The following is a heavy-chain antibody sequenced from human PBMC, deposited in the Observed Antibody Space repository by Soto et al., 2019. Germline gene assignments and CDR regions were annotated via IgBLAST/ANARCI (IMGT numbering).Heavy chain of an antibody. Sequence: GGSLRLSCAASGFTFSTYWMHWVRQAPGKGLVWVSRINSDGSGTSYADSVKGRFIISRDNARNTLFLQMNSLRAEGTAAYYCARDLGGPDYWGQGTLVTVSS. V-gene: IGHV3-74*01. J-gene: IGHJ4*02. D-gene: IGHD3-16*01. CDR3: ARDLGGPDY. CDR1: GFTFSTYW. CDR2: INSDGSGT.